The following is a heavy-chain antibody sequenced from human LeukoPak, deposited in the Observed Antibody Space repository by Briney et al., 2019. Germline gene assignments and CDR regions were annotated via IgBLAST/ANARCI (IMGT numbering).Heavy chain of an antibody. V-gene: IGHV4-39*07. CDR3: ARAFNYYDSSGSNKQLDY. J-gene: IGHJ4*02. CDR1: GDSITSSRNY. CDR2: IYYTGNT. D-gene: IGHD3-22*01. Sequence: SETLSLTCSVSGDSITSSRNYWGWVRQSPGKGLEWIATIYYTGNTQYNPSLKSRVTISVDTPKNQFSLKLSSVTAADTAVYYCARAFNYYDSSGSNKQLDYWGRGTLVTVSS.